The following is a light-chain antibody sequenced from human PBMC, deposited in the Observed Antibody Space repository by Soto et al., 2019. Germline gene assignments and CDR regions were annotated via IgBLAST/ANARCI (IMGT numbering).Light chain of an antibody. J-gene: IGLJ1*01. CDR2: DVS. CDR1: SSDVGGYNY. V-gene: IGLV2-14*01. Sequence: QSALTQPASVSGSPGQSITISCTGTSSDVGGYNYVSWYQQHPGKAPKFMIYDVSNRPSGVSNRFSGSKSGNTACLTISGLQAEDEADYYCCSYTTSNTRQIVFGTGTKVTVL. CDR3: CSYTTSNTRQIV.